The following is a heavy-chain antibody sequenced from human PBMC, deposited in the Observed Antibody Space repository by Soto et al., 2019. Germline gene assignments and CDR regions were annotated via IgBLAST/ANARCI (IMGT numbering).Heavy chain of an antibody. V-gene: IGHV4-34*01. CDR2: INHSGST. Sequence: SETLSLTCAVYGGSFSGCYWSWIRQPPGKRLEWIGEINHSGSTNYNPSLKSRVTISVDTSKNQFSLKLSSVTAAETAVYYCARDRGLRLLRLGELSLFSYFDYWGQGTLVTVSS. CDR3: ARDRGLRLLRLGELSLFSYFDY. J-gene: IGHJ4*02. D-gene: IGHD3-16*02. CDR1: GGSFSGCY.